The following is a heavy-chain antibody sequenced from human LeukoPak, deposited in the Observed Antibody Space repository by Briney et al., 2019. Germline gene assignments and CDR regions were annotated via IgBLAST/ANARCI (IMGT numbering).Heavy chain of an antibody. D-gene: IGHD3-3*01. J-gene: IGHJ3*02. Sequence: SVKVSCKASGGTFSSYAISWVRQAPGQGLEWMGGIIPIFGTANYAQKFQGRVTITTDESTSTAYMELSSLRSEGTAVYYCARSYDFRRAFDIWGQGTMVTVSS. CDR1: GGTFSSYA. CDR3: ARSYDFRRAFDI. V-gene: IGHV1-69*05. CDR2: IIPIFGTA.